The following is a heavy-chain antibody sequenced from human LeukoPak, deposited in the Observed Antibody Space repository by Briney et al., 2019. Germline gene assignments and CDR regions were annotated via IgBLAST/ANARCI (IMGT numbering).Heavy chain of an antibody. V-gene: IGHV1-2*02. Sequence: ASVKVSCKASGDTFTGDYMHGVPQAPGQGLEWMGWINPDRGGTNYAQKFQGRVTMTRNTSISTAYMELSRLRSDDTALYYCARDRAVAGTSNYWGQGTLVTVSS. CDR2: INPDRGGT. J-gene: IGHJ4*02. CDR3: ARDRAVAGTSNY. D-gene: IGHD6-19*01. CDR1: GDTFTGDY.